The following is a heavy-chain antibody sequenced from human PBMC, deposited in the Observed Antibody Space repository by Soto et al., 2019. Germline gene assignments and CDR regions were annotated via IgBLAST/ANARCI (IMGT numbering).Heavy chain of an antibody. V-gene: IGHV4-30-4*01. Sequence: SETLSLTCTVSGGSISSGDYYWSWIRQPPGKGQEWIGYIYYSGSTYYNPSLKSRVTISVDTSKNQFSLKLSSVTAADTAVYYCAREVSVGYCSGGSCYSGVAHWGQGTLVTVSS. CDR3: AREVSVGYCSGGSCYSGVAH. CDR2: IYYSGST. D-gene: IGHD2-15*01. J-gene: IGHJ5*02. CDR1: GGSISSGDYY.